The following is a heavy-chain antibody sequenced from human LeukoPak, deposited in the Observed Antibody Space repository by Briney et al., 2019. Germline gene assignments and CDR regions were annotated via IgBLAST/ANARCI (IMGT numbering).Heavy chain of an antibody. J-gene: IGHJ4*02. CDR1: GFSFSSYG. D-gene: IGHD1-26*01. Sequence: GGTLRLSCAASGFSFSSYGMSWVRQAPGKGLEWVSAISGSGGSTYYADSVKGRFTIFRDNSKNTLYLQMNSLRAEDTAVYYCARSGGSYWYWGQGTLVTVSS. CDR2: ISGSGGST. CDR3: ARSGGSYWY. V-gene: IGHV3-23*01.